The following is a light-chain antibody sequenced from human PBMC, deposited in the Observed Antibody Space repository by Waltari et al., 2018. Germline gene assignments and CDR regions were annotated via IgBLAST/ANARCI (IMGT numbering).Light chain of an antibody. CDR3: SSYTSSNTLV. CDR2: DVS. CDR1: SSDVGGYHY. Sequence: QSALTQPASVSGSPGQSITIPCTGTSSDVGGYHYVSWYQQYPGKAPKLMIYDVSQRPSGVSNRFSGSKSGNTASLTISGLQAEDEADYYCSSYTSSNTLVFGVGTKLTVL. V-gene: IGLV2-14*01. J-gene: IGLJ3*02.